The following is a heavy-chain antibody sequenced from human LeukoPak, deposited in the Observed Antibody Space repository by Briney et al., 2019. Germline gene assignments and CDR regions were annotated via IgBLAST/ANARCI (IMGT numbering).Heavy chain of an antibody. V-gene: IGHV3-23*01. CDR3: AKGGSYRSQPYFDY. CDR2: VSDSGGYT. CDR1: GLTFRTYA. D-gene: IGHD3-16*02. J-gene: IGHJ4*02. Sequence: GGSLRLSCAASGLTFRTYAMSWVRQAPGKGLEWVSSVSDSGGYTFYADSVKGRFTISRDNSKNTVYLQMNSLRAEDTAVYYCAKGGSYRSQPYFDYWGQGTPVTVSS.